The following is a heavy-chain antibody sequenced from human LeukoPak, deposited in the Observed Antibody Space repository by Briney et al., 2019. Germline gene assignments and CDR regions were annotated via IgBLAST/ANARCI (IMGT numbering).Heavy chain of an antibody. J-gene: IGHJ5*02. CDR1: GYTFTSYG. D-gene: IGHD2-8*01. CDR2: ISAYNGNT. Sequence: PGASVKVSCKASGYTFTSYGISWVRQAPGQGLEWMGWISAYNGNTNYAQKLQGRVTMTTDTSTSTAYMELRSLRSDDTAVYYCARGPNRYCTNGVCYIIWGQYNWFDPWGQGTLVTVSS. V-gene: IGHV1-18*01. CDR3: ARGPNRYCTNGVCYIIWGQYNWFDP.